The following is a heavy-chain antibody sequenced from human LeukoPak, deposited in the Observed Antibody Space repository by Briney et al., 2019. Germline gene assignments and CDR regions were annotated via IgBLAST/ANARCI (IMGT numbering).Heavy chain of an antibody. V-gene: IGHV3-23*01. Sequence: GGSLRLSCAAAGFTFSDYGMNWVRQAPGKGLEWVSGISGSGISTYYADSVKGRFTISRDNSKNTLYLQMNSLRVEDTAVYYCARDRDGYNSYWGQGTLVTVSS. J-gene: IGHJ4*02. D-gene: IGHD5-24*01. CDR3: ARDRDGYNSY. CDR2: ISGSGIST. CDR1: GFTFSDYG.